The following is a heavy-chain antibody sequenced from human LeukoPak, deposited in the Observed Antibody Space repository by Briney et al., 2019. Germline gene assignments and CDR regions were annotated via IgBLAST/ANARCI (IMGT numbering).Heavy chain of an antibody. CDR3: ARGVYAFDI. CDR2: IKQDGSEI. V-gene: IGHV3-7*01. J-gene: IGHJ3*02. D-gene: IGHD3-3*01. CDR1: GFTFSSYW. Sequence: GGSLRLSCAASGFTFSSYWMTWVRQVPGKGLEWAANIKQDGSEIYYVDSVKGRFTISRDNAKNSLFLLMNSLRAEDTAVYYCARGVYAFDIWGQGTMVTVSS.